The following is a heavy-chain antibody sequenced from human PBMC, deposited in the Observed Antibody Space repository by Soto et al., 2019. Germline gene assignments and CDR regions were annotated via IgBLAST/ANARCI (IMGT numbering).Heavy chain of an antibody. CDR1: GYTFTSYG. V-gene: IGHV1-18*01. J-gene: IGHJ6*02. CDR3: ARDSTAITTVHYYCGMDV. Sequence: GASVKVSCKASGYTFTSYGISWVRQAPGQGLEWMGWISAYNGNTNYAQKLQGRVTMTTDTSTSTAYMELRSLRSDDTAVYYCARDSTAITTVHYYCGMDVWGQGTTVTVSS. D-gene: IGHD5-18*01. CDR2: ISAYNGNT.